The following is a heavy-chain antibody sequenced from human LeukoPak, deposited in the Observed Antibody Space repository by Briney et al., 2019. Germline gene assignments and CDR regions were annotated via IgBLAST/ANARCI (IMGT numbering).Heavy chain of an antibody. CDR1: GFTFPTYS. V-gene: IGHV3-48*02. CDR2: ISGSSSTM. D-gene: IGHD3-22*01. CDR3: ARDLNSGYYPYYFDY. Sequence: GGSLRLSCEASGFTFPTYSMKWVRQAPGKGLEWVSYISGSSSTMYYADSVKGRFTISRDNAKKSLYLQMNSLRDEDTAVYYCARDLNSGYYPYYFDYWGQGTLVTVSS. J-gene: IGHJ4*02.